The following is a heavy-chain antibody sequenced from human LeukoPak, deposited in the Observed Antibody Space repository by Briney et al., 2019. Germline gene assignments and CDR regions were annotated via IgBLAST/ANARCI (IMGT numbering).Heavy chain of an antibody. CDR3: ARARYYDILTGYFDGVGYFDY. D-gene: IGHD3-9*01. J-gene: IGHJ4*02. V-gene: IGHV4-59*01. CDR2: IYYSGST. Sequence: SETLSLTCAVYGGSFSGYYWSWIRQPPGKGLEWIGYIYYSGSTNYNPSLKSRVTISVDTSKNQFSLKLSSVTAADTAVYYCARARYYDILTGYFDGVGYFDYWGQGTLVTVSS. CDR1: GGSFSGYY.